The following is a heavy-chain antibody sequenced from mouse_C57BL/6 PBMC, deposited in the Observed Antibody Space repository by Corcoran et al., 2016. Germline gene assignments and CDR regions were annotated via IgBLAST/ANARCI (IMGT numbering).Heavy chain of an antibody. CDR3: ASQTDYGVAY. CDR2: INTYSGVP. Sequence: QIQLVQSGPELKKPGETVKISCKASGYTFTTYGMSWVKQAPGKGLKWMGWINTYSGVPTSADDFKGRFAFSLETSASTAYLQINNLKNEDTATYVCASQTDYGVAYWGQGTLVTVSA. D-gene: IGHD1-1*02. CDR1: GYTFTTYG. V-gene: IGHV9-3*01. J-gene: IGHJ3*01.